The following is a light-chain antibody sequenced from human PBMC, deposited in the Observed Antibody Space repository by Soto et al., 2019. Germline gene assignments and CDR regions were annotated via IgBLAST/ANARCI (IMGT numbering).Light chain of an antibody. Sequence: DIVMTQSPLSLPVTPGEPASISCRSSQSLLHSNGYNYLDWYLQKPGQSPQLLIYLGSNRASGVADRFSGSGSGTDFSLKITGVEPEDVGIYNCMQALQTPLTFGGGTMVEI. V-gene: IGKV2-28*01. CDR1: QSLLHSNGYNY. CDR3: MQALQTPLT. CDR2: LGS. J-gene: IGKJ4*01.